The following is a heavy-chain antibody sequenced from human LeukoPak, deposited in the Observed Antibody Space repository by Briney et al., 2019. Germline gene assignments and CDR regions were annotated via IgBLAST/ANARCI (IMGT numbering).Heavy chain of an antibody. CDR1: GYTFTGYY. Sequence: ASVKVSCRASGYTFTGYYMHWVRQAPGQGLEWMGWINPNSGGTNYAQKFQGRVTMTRDTSISTAYMELSRLRSDDTAVYYCAGSWYSGSYFEDYWGQGTLVTVSS. D-gene: IGHD1-26*01. J-gene: IGHJ4*02. CDR2: INPNSGGT. V-gene: IGHV1-2*02. CDR3: AGSWYSGSYFEDY.